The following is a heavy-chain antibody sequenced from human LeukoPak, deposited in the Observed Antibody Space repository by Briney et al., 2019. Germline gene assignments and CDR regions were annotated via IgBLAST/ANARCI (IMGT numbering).Heavy chain of an antibody. CDR1: GGSISSYY. CDR2: IYTSGST. Sequence: SETLSLTCTVSGGSISSYYWSWIRQPAGKGLEWIGRIYTSGSTNYNPSLKSRVTMSVDTSKNQFSLKLSSVTAADTAVYYCARDRTPYSSSWYWGDAFDIWGQGTMVTVSS. D-gene: IGHD6-13*01. CDR3: ARDRTPYSSSWYWGDAFDI. J-gene: IGHJ3*02. V-gene: IGHV4-4*07.